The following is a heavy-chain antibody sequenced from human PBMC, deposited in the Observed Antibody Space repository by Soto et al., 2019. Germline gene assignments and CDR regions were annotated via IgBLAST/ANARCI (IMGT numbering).Heavy chain of an antibody. CDR1: GFTFSSYG. J-gene: IGHJ6*02. D-gene: IGHD5-18*01. V-gene: IGHV3-30*18. Sequence: QVQLVESGGGVVQPGRSLRLSCAASGFTFSSYGMHWVRQAPGKGLEWVAVISYDGSNKYYADSVKGRFTISRDNSNNTLYLQMNSLRAEDTAVYYCAKDRGYSYGYYYGMDVWGQGTTVTVSS. CDR3: AKDRGYSYGYYYGMDV. CDR2: ISYDGSNK.